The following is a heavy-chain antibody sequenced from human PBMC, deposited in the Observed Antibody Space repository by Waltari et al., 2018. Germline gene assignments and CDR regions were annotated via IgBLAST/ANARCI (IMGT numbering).Heavy chain of an antibody. V-gene: IGHV4-30-2*01. Sequence: QLQLQESGSGLVKPSQTLSLTCAVSGGSISSGGYSWSWIRQPPGKGLEGIGYLYHSGSTYYHPSLKSRVTISVDRSKNQFSLKLSSVTAADTAVYYCASSPTGYSSSWYGGNDAFDIWGQGTMVTVSS. CDR3: ASSPTGYSSSWYGGNDAFDI. D-gene: IGHD6-13*01. CDR2: LYHSGST. J-gene: IGHJ3*02. CDR1: GGSISSGGYS.